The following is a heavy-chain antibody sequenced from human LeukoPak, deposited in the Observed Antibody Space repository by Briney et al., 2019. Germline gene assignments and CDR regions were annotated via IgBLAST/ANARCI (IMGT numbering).Heavy chain of an antibody. CDR2: IGGSGDNT. V-gene: IGHV3-23*01. D-gene: IGHD6-6*01. CDR3: AKETSDHRY. Sequence: GGSLRLSCAASGFTFSTYAMSWVRQAPGKGLEWVSEIGGSGDNTDYADSVEGRFTISRDNSKNTLYLQMSSLRAEDTAVYYCAKETSDHRYWGQGTLVTVSS. J-gene: IGHJ4*02. CDR1: GFTFSTYA.